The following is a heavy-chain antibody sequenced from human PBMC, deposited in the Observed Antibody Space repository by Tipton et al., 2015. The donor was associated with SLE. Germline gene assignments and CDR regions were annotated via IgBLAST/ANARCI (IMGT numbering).Heavy chain of an antibody. V-gene: IGHV3-30-3*01. CDR1: GFTFSSYA. Sequence: SLRLSCAASGFTFSSYAMHWVRQAPGKGLEWVAVISYDGSNKYYADSVKGRFTISRDNSKNTLYLQMNSLRAEDTAVYYCARDLLIERGFDPWGQGTLVTVSS. CDR3: ARDLLIERGFDP. J-gene: IGHJ5*02. CDR2: ISYDGSNK.